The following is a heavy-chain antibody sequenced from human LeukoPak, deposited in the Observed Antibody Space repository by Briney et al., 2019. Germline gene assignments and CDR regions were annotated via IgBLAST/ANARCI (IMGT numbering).Heavy chain of an antibody. J-gene: IGHJ4*02. CDR1: GYTFTGYY. D-gene: IGHD3-22*01. Sequence: ASVKVSCKASGYTFTGYYMHWVRQAPGQGLEWMGWINPNSGGTNYAQKFQGRVTMTRDTSISTAYMELSRLRSDDTAVYYCARTLYYDSSGYYENFDYGGQGTLVTVSS. CDR2: INPNSGGT. CDR3: ARTLYYDSSGYYENFDY. V-gene: IGHV1-2*02.